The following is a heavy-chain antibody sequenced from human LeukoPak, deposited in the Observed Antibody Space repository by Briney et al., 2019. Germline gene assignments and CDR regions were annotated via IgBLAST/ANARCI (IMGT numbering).Heavy chain of an antibody. CDR2: IYHSGST. D-gene: IGHD3-9*01. V-gene: IGHV4-30-2*01. CDR3: ARVDDIGFDP. J-gene: IGHJ5*02. Sequence: PSQTLSLTCAVSGGSISSGGYSWSWIRQPPGKGLEWIGYIYHSGSTYYNPSLKSRVTISVDRSKNQFSLKLSSVTAADTAVYYCARVDDIGFDPWGQGTLVTVSS. CDR1: GGSISSGGYS.